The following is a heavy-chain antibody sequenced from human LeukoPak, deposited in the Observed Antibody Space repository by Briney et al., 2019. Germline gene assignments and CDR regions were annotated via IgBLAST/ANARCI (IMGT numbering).Heavy chain of an antibody. CDR2: VYYSGNT. CDR3: ARELAYYDSRGYYSSRPFDT. Sequence: PSQTLSLTCNVSGDSISSGGYYWSWIRQHPGKGLEWIGYVYYSGNTHSNPSLQSRVTISIDTSKNQFSLKLNSVTAADTAVYYCARELAYYDSRGYYSSRPFDTWGQGTRVTVSS. V-gene: IGHV4-31*03. CDR1: GDSISSGGYY. J-gene: IGHJ3*02. D-gene: IGHD3-22*01.